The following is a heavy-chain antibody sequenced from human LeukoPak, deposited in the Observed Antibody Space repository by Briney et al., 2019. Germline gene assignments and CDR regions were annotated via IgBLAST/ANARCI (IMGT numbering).Heavy chain of an antibody. V-gene: IGHV1-8*03. D-gene: IGHD1-1*01. Sequence: ASVKVSCKASGYTFTSYGINWVRQATGQGLEWMGWMNPNSGNTGYAQKFQGRVTITRNTSISTAYMELSSLRSEDTAVYYCATDSGGNDAFDIWGQGTMVTVSS. J-gene: IGHJ3*02. CDR1: GYTFTSYG. CDR2: MNPNSGNT. CDR3: ATDSGGNDAFDI.